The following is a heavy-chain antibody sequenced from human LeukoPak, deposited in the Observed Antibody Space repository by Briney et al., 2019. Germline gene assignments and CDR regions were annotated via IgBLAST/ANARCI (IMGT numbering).Heavy chain of an antibody. CDR3: ARGTSSSPYYFDY. J-gene: IGHJ4*02. CDR2: INPKSGGS. Sequence: AASVKVSCKASGYTFTDYYMHWVRQAPGQGLEWMRRINPKSGGSNYAQSFQGRVTMTRDTSINTVYMELSGLRSDDTAVYYCARGTSSSPYYFDYWGQGTLVTVSS. V-gene: IGHV1-2*06. D-gene: IGHD2-2*01. CDR1: GYTFTDYY.